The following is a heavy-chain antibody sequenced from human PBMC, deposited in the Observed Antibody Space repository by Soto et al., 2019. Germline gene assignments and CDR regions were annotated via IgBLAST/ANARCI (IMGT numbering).Heavy chain of an antibody. Sequence: SVKGDCPAAGGTFRSDAISWGRQANGQGLEWMGGIIPIFGTANYAQKFQGRVTITADESTSTAYMELSSLRSEDTAVYYCARWYYYGSGSSPPMNYYYYGMDVWGQGTTVTVSS. J-gene: IGHJ6*02. V-gene: IGHV1-69*13. CDR1: GGTFRSDA. D-gene: IGHD3-10*01. CDR2: IIPIFGTA. CDR3: ARWYYYGSGSSPPMNYYYYGMDV.